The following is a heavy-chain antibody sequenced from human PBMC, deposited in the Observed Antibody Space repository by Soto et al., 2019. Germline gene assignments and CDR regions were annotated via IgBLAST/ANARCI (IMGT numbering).Heavy chain of an antibody. Sequence: VQLVESGGGVVQPGRSLRLSCAASGFTFSDYAMHWVRQAPGKGLEWVAVVSHDGRNTHYADSVKGRFTGSRDSSKDTGALEMAGLRAEDTGVYYCGKGGRQWVVTSDFNSWGQGALVTVSS. V-gene: IGHV3-30*18. CDR3: GKGGRQWVVTSDFNS. D-gene: IGHD6-19*01. J-gene: IGHJ4*02. CDR1: GFTFSDYA. CDR2: VSHDGRNT.